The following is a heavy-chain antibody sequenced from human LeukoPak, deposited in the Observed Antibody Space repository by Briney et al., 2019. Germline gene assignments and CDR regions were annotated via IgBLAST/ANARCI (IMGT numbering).Heavy chain of an antibody. CDR2: ISYDGSNK. J-gene: IGHJ4*02. V-gene: IGHV3-30-3*01. D-gene: IGHD6-19*01. CDR3: ARDGSSGWTWYFDY. CDR1: GFTFSSYA. Sequence: GGSLRLSCAASGFTFSSYAMHWVRQAPGKGLEWVAVISYDGSNKYYADAVKGRFTISRDNSKNTLYLQMNSLRAEDTAVYYCARDGSSGWTWYFDYWGQGTLVTVSS.